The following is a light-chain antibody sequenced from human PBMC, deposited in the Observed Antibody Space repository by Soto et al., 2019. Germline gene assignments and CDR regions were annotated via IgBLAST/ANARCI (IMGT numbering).Light chain of an antibody. Sequence: QSVLAQPPSVSGAPGQRVTISCTGSSSNIGTGSDVHWYQHLPGTAPKLLIYGNTNRPSGVPDRFSASKSGTSASLAITGLQAEEEADYYCQSYDSSLSGYVFGTGTKVTVL. CDR2: GNT. CDR3: QSYDSSLSGYV. V-gene: IGLV1-40*01. CDR1: SSNIGTGSD. J-gene: IGLJ1*01.